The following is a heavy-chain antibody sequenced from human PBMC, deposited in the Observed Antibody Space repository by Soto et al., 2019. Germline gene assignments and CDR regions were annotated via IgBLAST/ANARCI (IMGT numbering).Heavy chain of an antibody. V-gene: IGHV1-3*01. CDR1: GYTFTSYA. J-gene: IGHJ6*02. Sequence: QVQLVQSGAAVQKPGASVKVSCKASGYTFTSYAMHWVRQAPGQRLEWLGWINAGNGNTKYSQKFQGRVTITRDTSASTAYMELSSLRSEDTAVYYCARVYGSGSYYYYYYYGMDVWGQGPTVTVSS. CDR2: INAGNGNT. D-gene: IGHD3-10*01. CDR3: ARVYGSGSYYYYYYYGMDV.